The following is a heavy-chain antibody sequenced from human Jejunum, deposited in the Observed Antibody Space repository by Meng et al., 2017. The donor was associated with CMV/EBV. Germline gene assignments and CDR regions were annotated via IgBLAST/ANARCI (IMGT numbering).Heavy chain of an antibody. Sequence: EVQLVEAGGGFVKPGGYLRISCAASGFTFSTAWLSWVRQAPGKGLEWVGRIRSKTDGGTVDYAAPVKGRFTISRDDSKTTLYLEMISLNTEDTGVYYCANLGPTPYFDSWGQGTLVTVSS. D-gene: IGHD3-16*01. CDR1: GFTFSTAW. CDR2: IRSKTDGGTV. CDR3: ANLGPTPYFDS. J-gene: IGHJ4*02. V-gene: IGHV3-15*01.